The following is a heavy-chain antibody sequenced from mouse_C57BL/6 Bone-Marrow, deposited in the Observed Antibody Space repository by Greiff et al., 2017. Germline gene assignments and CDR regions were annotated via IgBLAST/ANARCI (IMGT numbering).Heavy chain of an antibody. D-gene: IGHD3-3*01. CDR1: GYTFTDYN. Sequence: EVQLQQSGPELVKPGASVKMSCKASGYTFTDYNMHWVKQSHGKSLEWIGYINPNNGGTSYNQQFKGKATLTVNKSSSTAYMELRSLTSEDSAVYYCAREGLLGPAWFAYWGQGTLVTVSA. V-gene: IGHV1-22*01. CDR2: INPNNGGT. CDR3: AREGLLGPAWFAY. J-gene: IGHJ3*01.